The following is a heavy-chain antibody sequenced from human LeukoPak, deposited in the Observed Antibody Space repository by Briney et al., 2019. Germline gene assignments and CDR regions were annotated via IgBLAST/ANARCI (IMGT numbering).Heavy chain of an antibody. CDR1: GFTFSSYS. CDR2: ISGSGGST. V-gene: IGHV3-23*01. J-gene: IGHJ4*02. CDR3: AKGGLRYFDWLLY. Sequence: GGSLRLSCAASGFTFSSYSMNWVRQAPGKGLEWVSAISGSGGSTYYADSVKGRFTISRDNSKNTLYLQMNSLRAEDTAVYYCAKGGLRYFDWLLYWGQGTLVTVSS. D-gene: IGHD3-9*01.